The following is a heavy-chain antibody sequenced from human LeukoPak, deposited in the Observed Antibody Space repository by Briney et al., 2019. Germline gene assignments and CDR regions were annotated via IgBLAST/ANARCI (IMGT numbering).Heavy chain of an antibody. V-gene: IGHV1-69*04. Sequence: SVKVSCKASGGTFSSYAISWVRQAPGQGLEWMGRIIPILGIANYAQKFQGRVTITADKSTSTAYMELSSLRSEDTAVYYCAREDIVATNHYFDYWGQGTLVTVSS. CDR1: GGTFSSYA. CDR2: IIPILGIA. D-gene: IGHD5-12*01. J-gene: IGHJ4*02. CDR3: AREDIVATNHYFDY.